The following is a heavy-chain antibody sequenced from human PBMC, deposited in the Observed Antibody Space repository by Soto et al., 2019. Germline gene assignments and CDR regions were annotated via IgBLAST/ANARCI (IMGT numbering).Heavy chain of an antibody. V-gene: IGHV3-30*04. CDR1: GFTFPAYV. CDR2: ISSDGSNK. J-gene: IGHJ6*02. CDR3: ARPQEGAYGVDV. Sequence: QVQLVESGGGVVQPGRSLSLSCAASGFTFPAYVVHWVRQAPGKGLEWVALISSDGSNKYYADSVKGRFIISRDNSKNTLYLQMNSLRPEDTAVYHCARPQEGAYGVDVWGQGTTVTVSS.